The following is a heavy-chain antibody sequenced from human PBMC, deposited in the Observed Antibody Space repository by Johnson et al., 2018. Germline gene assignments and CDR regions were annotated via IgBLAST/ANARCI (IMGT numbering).Heavy chain of an antibody. CDR1: GFTFDSYG. D-gene: IGHD2-21*01. CDR3: AKPVHIRGWAMDV. Sequence: VQLVQSGGGLIQPGGSLRLSCAASGFTFDSYGLSWVRQAPGKGLEWVSGISGSGDDTYYADSVTGRFTVSRDNSKSTVYLQSTSRRVEDTALYYCAKPVHIRGWAMDVWGQGTTVTV. J-gene: IGHJ6*02. CDR2: ISGSGDDT. V-gene: IGHV3-23*04.